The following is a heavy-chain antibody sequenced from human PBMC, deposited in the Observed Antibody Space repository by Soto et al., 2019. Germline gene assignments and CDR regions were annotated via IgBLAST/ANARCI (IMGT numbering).Heavy chain of an antibody. D-gene: IGHD1-1*01. CDR1: GGSLSSYY. Sequence: SETLSLTCTVSGGSLSSYYWTWIRQPPGKGLEWIGEIYHSGSTNYNPSLKSRVTISRDTSKNTLYLQMNSLRVEDTAVYYCAQERSNTYYQYAMDVWGQGTTVTVSS. CDR2: IYHSGST. J-gene: IGHJ6*02. CDR3: AQERSNTYYQYAMDV. V-gene: IGHV4-59*12.